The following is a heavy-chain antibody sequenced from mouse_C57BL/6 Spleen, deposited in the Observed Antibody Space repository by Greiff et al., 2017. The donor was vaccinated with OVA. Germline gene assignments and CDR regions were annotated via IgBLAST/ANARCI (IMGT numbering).Heavy chain of an antibody. CDR1: GYTFTDYY. V-gene: IGHV1-26*01. CDR3: ARGITTVGRYFDV. J-gene: IGHJ1*03. Sequence: EVQLQQSGPELVKPGASVKISCKASGYTFTDYYMNWVKQSHGKSLEWIGDINPNNGGTSYNQKFKGKATLTVDKSSSTAYMELRSLTSEDSAVYYCARGITTVGRYFDVWGTGTTVTVSS. CDR2: INPNNGGT. D-gene: IGHD1-1*01.